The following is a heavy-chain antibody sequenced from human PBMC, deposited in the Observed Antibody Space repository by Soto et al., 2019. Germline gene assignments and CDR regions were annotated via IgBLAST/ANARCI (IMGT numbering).Heavy chain of an antibody. CDR3: ARATYGSGSYYKYYYYYGMDV. J-gene: IGHJ6*02. CDR1: GGSISSYY. Sequence: SETLSLTCTVSGGSISSYYWSWIRQPPGKGLEWIGYIYYSGSTNYNPSLKSRVTISVDTSKNQFSLKLSPVTAADTAVYYCARATYGSGSYYKYYYYYGMDVWGQGTTVTVSS. V-gene: IGHV4-59*01. CDR2: IYYSGST. D-gene: IGHD3-10*01.